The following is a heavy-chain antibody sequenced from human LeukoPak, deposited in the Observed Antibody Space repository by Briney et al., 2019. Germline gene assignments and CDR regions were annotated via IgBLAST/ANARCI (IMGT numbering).Heavy chain of an antibody. CDR2: IYYSGSS. V-gene: IGHV4-39*01. CDR3: ARHSYYYDTSGYRSRGGFDY. CDR1: GGSISSSSYY. Sequence: SETLSLTCTVSGGSISSSSYYWGWIRQPPGKGLEWIGTIYYSGSSYYNPSLTSRVTISVDTSKNQFSLKLSTVTAADTAVYYCARHSYYYDTSGYRSRGGFDYWGQGTLVTVSS. J-gene: IGHJ4*02. D-gene: IGHD3-22*01.